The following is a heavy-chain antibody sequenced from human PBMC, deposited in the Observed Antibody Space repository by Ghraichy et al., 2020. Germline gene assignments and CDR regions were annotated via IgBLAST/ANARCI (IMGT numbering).Heavy chain of an antibody. J-gene: IGHJ6*02. CDR1: GFTFNRYS. CDR3: ARDRRENYYGPGTYDYGMDV. Sequence: GGSLRLSCVGSGFTFNRYSITWVRQAPGKGLEWVSCISSSGAYTYYADSVKGRFTISRDNAQNSLSLQMNSLSAEDTAVYYCARDRRENYYGPGTYDYGMDVGGQGTTVTVSS. D-gene: IGHD3-10*01. CDR2: ISSSGAYT. V-gene: IGHV3-21*01.